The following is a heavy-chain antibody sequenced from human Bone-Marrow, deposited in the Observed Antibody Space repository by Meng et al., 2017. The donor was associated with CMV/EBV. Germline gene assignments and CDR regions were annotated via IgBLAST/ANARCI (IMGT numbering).Heavy chain of an antibody. CDR3: AKDQVAGYYSGMDV. CDR1: GFTFSSYA. Sequence: GESLKISCAASGFTFSSYAMSWVRQAPGKGLEWVSVIYSGGSSTYYADSVKGRFTISRDNSKNTLYLQMNSLRAEDTAVYYCAKDQVAGYYSGMDVWGQGTTVTVSS. D-gene: IGHD2-15*01. J-gene: IGHJ6*02. CDR2: IYSGGSST. V-gene: IGHV3-23*03.